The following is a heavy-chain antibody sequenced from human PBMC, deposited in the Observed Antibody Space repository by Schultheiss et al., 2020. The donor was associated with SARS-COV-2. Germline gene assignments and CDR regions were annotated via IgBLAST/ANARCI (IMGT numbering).Heavy chain of an antibody. J-gene: IGHJ6*03. CDR3: ARKNIADLPYYHYYMDV. CDR2: IYYSGNT. D-gene: IGHD6-13*01. V-gene: IGHV4-59*01. Sequence: SQTLSLTCTVSGGSISSYYWSWVRQPPGKGLEWIGYIYYSGNTNYNPSLKSRVTISVDTSKNQFSLNLRSVTAADTAVYYCARKNIADLPYYHYYMDVWGKGTTGTVS. CDR1: GGSISSYY.